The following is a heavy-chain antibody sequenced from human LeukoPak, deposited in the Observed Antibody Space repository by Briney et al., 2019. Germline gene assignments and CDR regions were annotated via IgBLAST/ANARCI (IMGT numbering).Heavy chain of an antibody. D-gene: IGHD3-22*01. CDR3: PRDSFKRKTYYYDSSGYFLDY. CDR1: GYTFTSYG. CDR2: ISAYNGNT. J-gene: IGHJ4*02. V-gene: IGHV1-18*01. Sequence: ASVKVSCKASGYTFTSYGISWVRQAPGQGLEWMGWISAYNGNTDYAQKLQGRVTMTTDTSTSTAYMELRSLRSDDTAVYYCPRDSFKRKTYYYDSSGYFLDYWGQGTLVTVSS.